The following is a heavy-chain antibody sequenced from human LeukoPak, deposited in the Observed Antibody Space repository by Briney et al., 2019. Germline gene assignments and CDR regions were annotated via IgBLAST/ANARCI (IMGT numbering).Heavy chain of an antibody. J-gene: IGHJ6*03. Sequence: PSETLSLTCAVYGGSFSGYHWSWIRQPPGKGLEWIGEINHSGSTNYNPSLKSRVTISVDTSKNQFSLKLTSVTAADTAMYYCARKQHLEPSSYYYYYMDVWGKGTTVTVS. CDR3: ARKQHLEPSSYYYYYMDV. CDR1: GGSFSGYH. V-gene: IGHV4-34*01. D-gene: IGHD6-13*01. CDR2: INHSGST.